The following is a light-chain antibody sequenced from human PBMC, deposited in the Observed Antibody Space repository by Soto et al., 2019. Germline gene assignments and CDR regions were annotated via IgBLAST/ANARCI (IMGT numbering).Light chain of an antibody. J-gene: IGKJ1*01. CDR2: GAS. V-gene: IGKV3-20*01. Sequence: EIVMTQSPGTLSLSPGERATLSCRASQNVDSNYLAWYQQKLGQAPRIIIFGASGRATGIPDRFSGSGSGTDFTLTISRLEPEDFAVYYCQQYGSLSWTFGQGTKVDIK. CDR1: QNVDSNY. CDR3: QQYGSLSWT.